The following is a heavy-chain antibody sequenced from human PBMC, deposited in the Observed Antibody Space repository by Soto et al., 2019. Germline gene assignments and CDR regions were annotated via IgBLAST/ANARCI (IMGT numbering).Heavy chain of an antibody. CDR3: ATTGVADAFEI. V-gene: IGHV5-51*01. CDR1: GISFTSYW. J-gene: IGHJ3*02. Sequence: XESLKVSWKSSGISFTSYWIGLVLQMPGKGLECMGIIYPRDSDTRYNPSFQGQVTISVDKSISTAYLQWSSLKTSDTAMYYCATTGVADAFEIWGQGTMVTVSS. CDR2: IYPRDSDT. D-gene: IGHD3-3*01.